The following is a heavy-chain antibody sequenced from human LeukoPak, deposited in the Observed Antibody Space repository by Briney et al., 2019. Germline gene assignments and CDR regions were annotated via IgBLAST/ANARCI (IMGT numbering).Heavy chain of an antibody. J-gene: IGHJ4*02. CDR2: ISSSGTTT. CDR3: AKDLPGFFDY. Sequence: PGGSLRLSCAASGFNFNNFAMGWVRQAPGKRLEWVSTISSSGTTTFYADSVKGRFTISRDSSKNTLYVQMNSLRAEDTAVYYCAKDLPGFFDYWGQGILVTVSS. V-gene: IGHV3-23*01. CDR1: GFNFNNFA.